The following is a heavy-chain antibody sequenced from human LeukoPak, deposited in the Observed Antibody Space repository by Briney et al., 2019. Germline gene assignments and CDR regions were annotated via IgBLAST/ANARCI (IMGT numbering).Heavy chain of an antibody. D-gene: IGHD3-10*01. V-gene: IGHV4-59*01. J-gene: IGHJ4*02. CDR3: ARVRGSTADY. CDR1: GGSISSYY. CDR2: IYYSGST. Sequence: SETLSLTCTVSGGSISSYYWSWIRQPPGKGLEWIGYIYYSGSTNYNPSLKSRVTISVDTSKNQFSLKLSSVTAADTAVYYCARVRGSTADYWGQGTLVTISS.